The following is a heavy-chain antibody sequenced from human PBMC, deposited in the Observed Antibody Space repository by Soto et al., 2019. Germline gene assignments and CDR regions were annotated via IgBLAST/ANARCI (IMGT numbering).Heavy chain of an antibody. J-gene: IGHJ4*02. CDR3: ARDPRYYGSGYYYSDS. V-gene: IGHV1-18*04. Sequence: ASVKVSCKSSGYIFASYGISWVRQAPGQGLEWVGWMSPFTGKADYAQHFQGIVTMTADTSTNTAFMELRSLRSDDTAVYYCARDPRYYGSGYYYSDSWGQGDRGTVSS. CDR1: GYIFASYG. CDR2: MSPFTGKA. D-gene: IGHD3-10*01.